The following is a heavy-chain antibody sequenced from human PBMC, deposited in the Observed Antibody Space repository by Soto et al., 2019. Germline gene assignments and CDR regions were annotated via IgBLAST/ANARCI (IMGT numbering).Heavy chain of an antibody. CDR1: GGSISSYY. CDR2: IYYSGST. Sequence: PSETLSLTCTVSGGSISSYYWSWIRQPPGKGLEWIGYIYYSGSTNYNPSLKSRVTISVDTSKNQFSLKLSSVTAADTAVYYCARGENDLVVNELGYAFDIWGQGTMVTVS. J-gene: IGHJ3*02. V-gene: IGHV4-59*01. CDR3: ARGENDLVVNELGYAFDI. D-gene: IGHD5-12*01.